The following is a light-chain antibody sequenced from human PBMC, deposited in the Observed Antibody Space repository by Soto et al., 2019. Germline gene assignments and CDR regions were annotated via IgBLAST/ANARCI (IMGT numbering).Light chain of an antibody. Sequence: QSALTQPASVSVSPGQSITISCTGTSSDVGGYNYVSWYQQHPGKAPKLMIYEVSNRPSGVSNRFSGSKSGNTASLTISGLQAEDEADYYCSSYTSSSLYVFGTGTKVTVL. V-gene: IGLV2-14*01. CDR3: SSYTSSSLYV. CDR2: EVS. CDR1: SSDVGGYNY. J-gene: IGLJ1*01.